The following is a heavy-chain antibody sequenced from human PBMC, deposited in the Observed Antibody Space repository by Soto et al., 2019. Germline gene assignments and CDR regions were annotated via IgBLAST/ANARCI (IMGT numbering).Heavy chain of an antibody. CDR3: ARDRAGDTPRAFFDF. D-gene: IGHD5-18*01. CDR1: GFIFSNYG. V-gene: IGHV3-33*01. J-gene: IGHJ4*02. Sequence: QVQLVESGGGVVQSGRSLRLSCATSGFIFSNYGMHWVRQAPGKGLEWVAFITYDARHEYYADSVQGRFSGSRDNSKDTLDLQMTSLRAQDTAVYYCARDRAGDTPRAFFDFGGQGKLVMVPS. CDR2: ITYDARHE.